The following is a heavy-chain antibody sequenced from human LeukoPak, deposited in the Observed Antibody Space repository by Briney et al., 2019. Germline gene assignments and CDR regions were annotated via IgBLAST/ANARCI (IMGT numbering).Heavy chain of an antibody. V-gene: IGHV4-39*01. CDR3: AMTGVEMATINY. CDR2: IYYSGST. J-gene: IGHJ4*02. CDR1: GGSISSSSYY. D-gene: IGHD5-24*01. Sequence: SETLSLTCSVSGGSISSSSYYWGWIRQPPGKGLEWIGNIYYSGSTYYNPSLKSRVTISVDTSKNQFSLKLSSVTAADTAVYYCAMTGVEMATINYWGQGTLVTVSS.